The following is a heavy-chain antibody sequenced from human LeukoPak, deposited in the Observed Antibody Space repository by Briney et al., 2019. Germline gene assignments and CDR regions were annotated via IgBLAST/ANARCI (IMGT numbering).Heavy chain of an antibody. Sequence: GGSLRLSCAASGFTFDEYWMDWVRQAPGKGLEWVAQINQDGRVKHYVDSVKGRFTISRDNAKNLVSLQMSSLRAEDTAVYYCARGSDYSNGNIYEDDFEYWGQGTLVTVSS. V-gene: IGHV3-7*01. CDR2: INQDGRVK. D-gene: IGHD2-8*01. CDR3: ARGSDYSNGNIYEDDFEY. J-gene: IGHJ4*02. CDR1: GFTFDEYW.